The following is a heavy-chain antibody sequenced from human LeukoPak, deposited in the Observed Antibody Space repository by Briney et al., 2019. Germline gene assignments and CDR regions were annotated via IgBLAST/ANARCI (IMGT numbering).Heavy chain of an antibody. V-gene: IGHV3-20*04. CDR1: GFSFRSHG. Sequence: GGSLRLSCAASGFSFRSHGMNWVRQAPGKGLEWVSGINWNGGSTGYADSVKGRFTISRDNAKNSLYLQMNSLRAEDTALYYCAKDGGDSSSWYYFDYWGQGTLVTVSS. CDR3: AKDGGDSSSWYYFDY. J-gene: IGHJ4*02. D-gene: IGHD6-13*01. CDR2: INWNGGST.